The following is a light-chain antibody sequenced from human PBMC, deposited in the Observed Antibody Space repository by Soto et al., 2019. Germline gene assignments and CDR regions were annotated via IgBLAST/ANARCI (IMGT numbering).Light chain of an antibody. V-gene: IGLV2-23*01. CDR2: EGS. CDR3: CSYAGSSIYYV. Sequence: QSALTQPASVSGSHGQSITISCTGTSSDVGSYNLVSWYQQHPGKAPKLMIYEGSKRPSGVSNRFSGSKSGNTASLTISGLQAEDEADYYCCSYAGSSIYYVFGTGTKLTVL. J-gene: IGLJ1*01. CDR1: SSDVGSYNL.